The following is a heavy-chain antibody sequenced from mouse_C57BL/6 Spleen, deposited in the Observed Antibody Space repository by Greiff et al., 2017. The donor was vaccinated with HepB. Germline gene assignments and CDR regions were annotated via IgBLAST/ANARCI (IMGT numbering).Heavy chain of an antibody. D-gene: IGHD1-1*01. Sequence: QVHVKQSGAELVRPGASVTLSCKASGYTFTDYEMHWVKQTPVHGLEWIGAIDPETGGTAYNQKFKGKAILTADKSSSTAYMELRSLTSEDSAVYYCTRWGYGSSPAWFAYWGQGTLVTVSA. CDR3: TRWGYGSSPAWFAY. CDR1: GYTFTDYE. V-gene: IGHV1-15*01. CDR2: IDPETGGT. J-gene: IGHJ3*01.